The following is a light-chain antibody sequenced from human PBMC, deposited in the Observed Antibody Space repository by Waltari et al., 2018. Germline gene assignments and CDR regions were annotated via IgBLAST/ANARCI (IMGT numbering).Light chain of an antibody. CDR1: QTVRTTY. V-gene: IGKV3-20*01. J-gene: IGKJ4*01. CDR2: DTS. Sequence: SPGERATLSCRASQTVRTTYLAWYQQKPGQAPTLLIYDTSSRATGIPDRFSGSGSGTDFSLTISSLEPEDFAVYYCQQYDISPLTFGGGTKVETK. CDR3: QQYDISPLT.